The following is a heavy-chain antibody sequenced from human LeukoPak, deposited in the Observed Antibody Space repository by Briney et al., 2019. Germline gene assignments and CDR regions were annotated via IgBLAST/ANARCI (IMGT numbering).Heavy chain of an antibody. CDR3: ARHARYTYGSDAFDI. CDR1: GGSISSYY. J-gene: IGHJ3*02. CDR2: IYYSGDT. Sequence: PETLSLTCTVSGGSISSYYWSWIRQPLGKGLEWIGYIYYSGDTNYNPSLKSRVTISVDTSKNQFSLKLSSVTAADTAVYYCARHARYTYGSDAFDIWGQGTVVTVSS. V-gene: IGHV4-59*08. D-gene: IGHD5-18*01.